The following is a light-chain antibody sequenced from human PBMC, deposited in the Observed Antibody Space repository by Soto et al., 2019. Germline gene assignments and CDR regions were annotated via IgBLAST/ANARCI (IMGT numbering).Light chain of an antibody. CDR2: WAS. J-gene: IGKJ4*01. CDR3: QQYYTTLAPT. CDR1: LSVFYSSNNQNY. V-gene: IGKV4-1*01. Sequence: DIDMTQSPESLTVSLGERATINCKSSLSVFYSSNNQNYLAWYQHKPGQPPKLLIYWASTRESGVPDRFSGSGSGTDFTLTISSLQAEDVAVYYCQQYYTTLAPTFGGGTKVEIK.